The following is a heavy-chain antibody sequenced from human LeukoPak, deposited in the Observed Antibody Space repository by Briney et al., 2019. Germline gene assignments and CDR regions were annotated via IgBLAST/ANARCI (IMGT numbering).Heavy chain of an antibody. CDR2: IRYDGSNK. V-gene: IGHV3-30*02. D-gene: IGHD2-15*01. Sequence: GGSLRLSCAASGFTFSSYGMHWVRQAPGKGLEWVAFIRYDGSNKYYADSVKGRFTISRDNSKNTLYLQMNSLRAEDTAVYYCAKDQGGNCSGGSCYADAFDIWGQGTMVTVSS. J-gene: IGHJ3*02. CDR3: AKDQGGNCSGGSCYADAFDI. CDR1: GFTFSSYG.